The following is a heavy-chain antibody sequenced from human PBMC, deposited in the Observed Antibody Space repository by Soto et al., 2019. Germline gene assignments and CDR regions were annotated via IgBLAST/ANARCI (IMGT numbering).Heavy chain of an antibody. Sequence: QVQLVESGGGLVKPGGSLRLSCAASGFTFSDYYMSWIRQAPGKGMEWVSYISSSGSTIYYADSVKGRFTISMDNAKNSLDLQMNSLRAEDTAVYYCAMNLAAAEHYGMDVWGQGTTVTVSS. V-gene: IGHV3-11*01. D-gene: IGHD6-13*01. J-gene: IGHJ6*02. CDR3: AMNLAAAEHYGMDV. CDR1: GFTFSDYY. CDR2: ISSSGSTI.